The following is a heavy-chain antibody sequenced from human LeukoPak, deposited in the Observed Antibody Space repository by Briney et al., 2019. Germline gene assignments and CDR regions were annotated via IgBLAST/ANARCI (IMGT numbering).Heavy chain of an antibody. CDR3: ARDAEYFQH. V-gene: IGHV4-59*01. CDR2: IYYSGST. Sequence: SETLSLTCTVSGGSISTYYWSWILQPPGKGLEWIGYIYYSGSTNYNPSLKSRVTISVDTSKNQFSLKLSSVTAADTAVYYCARDAEYFQHWGQGTLVTVSS. CDR1: GGSISTYY. J-gene: IGHJ1*01.